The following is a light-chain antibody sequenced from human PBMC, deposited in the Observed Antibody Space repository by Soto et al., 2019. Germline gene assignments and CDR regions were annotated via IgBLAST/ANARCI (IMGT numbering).Light chain of an antibody. CDR2: GNS. CDR3: PSYDSSLSGYYV. J-gene: IGLJ1*01. CDR1: SSNIGAGYD. V-gene: IGLV1-40*01. Sequence: QSVLTQPPSVSGAPGQRVTISCTGSSSNIGAGYDVHWYQQLPGTAPKLLIYGNSNRPSGVLDRFSGSKSGTSVSLAITGLQAEDEADYYCPSYDSSLSGYYVFGTGTKLTVL.